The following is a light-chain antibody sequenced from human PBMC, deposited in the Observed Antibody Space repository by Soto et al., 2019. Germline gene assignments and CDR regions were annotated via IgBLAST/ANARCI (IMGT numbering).Light chain of an antibody. CDR3: QQSAHLLT. CDR2: DAS. CDR1: QDIGNF. V-gene: IGKV1-33*01. J-gene: IGKJ3*01. Sequence: DIQMTQSPSSLSASVGARVTITCQASQDIGNFLNWYQQKPGKAPKLLIYDASNLESGVPSRFSGSGSGTDFTFTINSLQPEDTATYYCQQSAHLLTFGPGTKVDVK.